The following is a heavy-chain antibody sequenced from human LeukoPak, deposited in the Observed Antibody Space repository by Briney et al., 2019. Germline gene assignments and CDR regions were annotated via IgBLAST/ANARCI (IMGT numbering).Heavy chain of an antibody. J-gene: IGHJ4*02. CDR3: ARASGDFVPIDY. CDR2: IYGEDRT. D-gene: IGHD4-17*01. CDR1: GFTVRSKF. Sequence: GGSLRLSCAASGFTVRSKFMSWVRQAPGKGLEWVSVIYGEDRTNSADSVKGRFTISIDNSKNTLYLQMNNLRAEDTAIYYCARASGDFVPIDYWGQGTLVTVSS. V-gene: IGHV3-53*01.